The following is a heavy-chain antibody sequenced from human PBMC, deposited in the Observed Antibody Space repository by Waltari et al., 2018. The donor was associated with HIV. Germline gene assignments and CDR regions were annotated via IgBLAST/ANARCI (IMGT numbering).Heavy chain of an antibody. CDR3: TTLWYSYDSTDY. CDR1: GITFRNAW. D-gene: IGHD3-22*01. Sequence: EVQLVESGGGLVKPGGSLRLSCAASGITFRNAWMSWVRQAPGKGLGWVGLIKGGAEGGTTDYAAAVKGRFTISRDDSKHTLYLQMDSLKTEDTAVYYCTTLWYSYDSTDYWGQGTLVTVSS. CDR2: IKGGAEGGTT. V-gene: IGHV3-15*01. J-gene: IGHJ4*02.